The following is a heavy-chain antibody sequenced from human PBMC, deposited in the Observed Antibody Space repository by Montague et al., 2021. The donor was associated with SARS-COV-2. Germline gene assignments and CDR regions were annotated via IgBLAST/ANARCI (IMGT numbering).Heavy chain of an antibody. J-gene: IGHJ3*02. D-gene: IGHD1-14*01. Sequence: SETLSLTCTASGASVSSSDWGWIRQSPGKGLEWIGYFYSVGSTDYNPSLKSRVTISRDTSKDRFSLKVRSVTAADTAIYYCARETMTVDAFDIWGQGTMVTVSS. CDR3: ARETMTVDAFDI. V-gene: IGHV4-59*02. CDR2: FYSVGST. CDR1: GASVSSSD.